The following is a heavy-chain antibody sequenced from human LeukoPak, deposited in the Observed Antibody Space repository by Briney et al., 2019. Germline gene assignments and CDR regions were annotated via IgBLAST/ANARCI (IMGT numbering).Heavy chain of an antibody. CDR3: ARGEGARDGYNYEGPFYFDY. CDR1: GFTFSSYA. D-gene: IGHD5-24*01. V-gene: IGHV4-34*01. Sequence: GSLRLSCAASGFTFSSYAMSWIRQPPGKGLEWIGRINHSGSTNYSPSLKSRTTISVDTSKSQFSLKLNSMTAADTAVYYCARGEGARDGYNYEGPFYFDYWGQGTLVTVSS. J-gene: IGHJ4*02. CDR2: INHSGST.